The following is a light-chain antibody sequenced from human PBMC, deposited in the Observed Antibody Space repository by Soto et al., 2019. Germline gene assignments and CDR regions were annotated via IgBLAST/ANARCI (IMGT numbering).Light chain of an antibody. CDR2: SDD. V-gene: IGLV1-44*01. CDR3: AAWDDNLNGPL. Sequence: QSVLTQPPSLSGTPGQRGTISCSGSNSNIGRYSVNWYQHFPGTAPKILIYSDDERPSGVPDRFSGSKSGTSASLAISGRQSEDEAEYYCAAWDDNLNGPLFGGGTKLTVL. J-gene: IGLJ3*02. CDR1: NSNIGRYS.